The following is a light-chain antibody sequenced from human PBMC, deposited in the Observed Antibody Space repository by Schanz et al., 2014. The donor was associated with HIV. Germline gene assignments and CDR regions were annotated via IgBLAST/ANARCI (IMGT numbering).Light chain of an antibody. CDR2: QAS. J-gene: IGKJ1*01. CDR3: QQYKGYSWA. CDR1: QDIRAR. V-gene: IGKV1-5*03. Sequence: IQLTQSPSSLSASVGDRVTITCRASQDIRARLAWYQQKPGKAPNLLIYQASTLETGVPSRFSGSGSGTEFTLTISSLQPDDFATYYCQQYKGYSWAFGQGTKVEIK.